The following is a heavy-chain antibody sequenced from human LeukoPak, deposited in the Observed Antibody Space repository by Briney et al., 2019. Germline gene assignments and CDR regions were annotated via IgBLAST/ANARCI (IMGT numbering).Heavy chain of an antibody. Sequence: ASVKVSCKASGVTFSSYAISWVRQAPGQGLEWMGGIIPIFGTANYAQKFQGRVAITADKSTSTAYRELSSLRSEDTAVYYCARDPRYCSGGSCYLEYFQHWGQGTLVTVSS. CDR2: IIPIFGTA. D-gene: IGHD2-15*01. CDR1: GVTFSSYA. V-gene: IGHV1-69*06. CDR3: ARDPRYCSGGSCYLEYFQH. J-gene: IGHJ1*01.